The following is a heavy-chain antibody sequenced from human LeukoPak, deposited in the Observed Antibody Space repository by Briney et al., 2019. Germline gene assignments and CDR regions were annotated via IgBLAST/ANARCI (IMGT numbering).Heavy chain of an antibody. CDR1: GFIFSNYK. V-gene: IGHV3-48*01. D-gene: IGHD3-16*01. Sequence: GGSLRLSCAVSGFIFSNYKMNWVRQAPGKGLEWVSYISSSGNTIYYADSVKGRFTISRDNAKNSLYLQMNSLRAEDTAVYFCARDSNDYVWGTYPYFFDSWGQGTQVTVSS. J-gene: IGHJ4*02. CDR2: ISSSGNTI. CDR3: ARDSNDYVWGTYPYFFDS.